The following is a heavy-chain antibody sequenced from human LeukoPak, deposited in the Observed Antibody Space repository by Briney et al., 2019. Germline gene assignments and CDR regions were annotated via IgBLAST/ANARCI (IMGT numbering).Heavy chain of an antibody. D-gene: IGHD1-26*01. V-gene: IGHV3-23*01. CDR3: AARNGAPYDCDY. J-gene: IGHJ4*02. Sequence: PGGSLRLSCTASGFTFSSHAMTWVRQAPGKGLEWVSSISGSSLSTYYADSVKGRFTISRANSKNTVYLQMNSLRAEDTALYYCAARNGAPYDCDYWGQGALVTVSS. CDR2: ISGSSLST. CDR1: GFTFSSHA.